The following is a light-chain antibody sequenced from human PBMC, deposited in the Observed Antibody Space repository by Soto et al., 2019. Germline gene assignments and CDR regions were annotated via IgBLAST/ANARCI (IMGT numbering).Light chain of an antibody. CDR1: EDINSC. CDR2: AAF. V-gene: IGKV1-12*01. CDR3: QQRNSYPIT. Sequence: DIQMTQSPSSVSASVGDRVTISCRASEDINSCLAWYQQKPGNAPKLLIYAAFILQSGVPSRFSGYGSGTDFTLSISSLQPDDFATYYCQQRNSYPITFGQGTRLEIK. J-gene: IGKJ5*01.